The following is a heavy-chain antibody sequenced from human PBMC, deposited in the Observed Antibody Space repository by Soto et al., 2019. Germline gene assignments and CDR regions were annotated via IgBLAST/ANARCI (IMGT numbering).Heavy chain of an antibody. CDR2: VSGTGHRT. CDR3: ARGSIQLWSDMDV. CDR1: GFTFSSYA. V-gene: IGHV3-23*01. J-gene: IGHJ6*02. D-gene: IGHD5-18*01. Sequence: EVQLLESGGGLVQPGGSLRLSCAASGFTFSSYAMNWVRQAPGKGLEWVSAVSGTGHRTYYADSVKGRFTVSSDNSKKTVYLQMNSLRSEDTAIYYCARGSIQLWSDMDVWGQGTTVTVSS.